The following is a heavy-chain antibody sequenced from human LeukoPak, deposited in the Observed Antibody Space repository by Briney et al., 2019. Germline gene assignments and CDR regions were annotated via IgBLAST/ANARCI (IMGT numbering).Heavy chain of an antibody. Sequence: SETLSLTCTVSGGSISSYYWGWIRQPPGKGLEWIGSIYYSGSTYYNPSLKSRVTISVDTSKNQFSLKLSSVTAADTAVYYCARQRVDSSGWSTNFDYWGQGTLVTVSS. D-gene: IGHD6-19*01. V-gene: IGHV4-39*01. CDR1: GGSISSYY. CDR3: ARQRVDSSGWSTNFDY. CDR2: IYYSGST. J-gene: IGHJ4*02.